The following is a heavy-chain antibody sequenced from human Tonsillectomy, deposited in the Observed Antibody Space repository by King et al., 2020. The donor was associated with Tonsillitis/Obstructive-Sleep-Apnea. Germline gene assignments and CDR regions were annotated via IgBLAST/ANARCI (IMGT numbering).Heavy chain of an antibody. J-gene: IGHJ6*02. Sequence: VQLVESGGGVVQPGRSLRLSCAASGFTFSNYALHWVRQAPGKGLEWVAVISYVGANKYYADSVKGRFTISRDNSKNTVYLEMNSLTAEETAVYYCARDLSNELVTGYRNPHYYYGMDVWGQGTMVSVSS. D-gene: IGHD3-9*01. CDR2: ISYVGANK. CDR1: GFTFSNYA. CDR3: ARDLSNELVTGYRNPHYYYGMDV. V-gene: IGHV3-30-3*01.